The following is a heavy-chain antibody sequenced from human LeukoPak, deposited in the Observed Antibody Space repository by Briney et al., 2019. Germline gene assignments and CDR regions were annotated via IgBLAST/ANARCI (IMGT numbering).Heavy chain of an antibody. CDR2: INQDGSEK. CDR1: GFTFSSYW. CDR3: ARDQGFSYYFYYMDV. J-gene: IGHJ6*03. V-gene: IGHV3-7*01. Sequence: GGSLRLSCAASGFTFSSYWMSWVRQAPGKGLEWVANINQDGSEKYYVDSVKSRFTISRDNAKNSLYLQMNSLRAEDTAVYYCARDQGFSYYFYYMDVWGKGTTVTVSS. D-gene: IGHD3-3*01.